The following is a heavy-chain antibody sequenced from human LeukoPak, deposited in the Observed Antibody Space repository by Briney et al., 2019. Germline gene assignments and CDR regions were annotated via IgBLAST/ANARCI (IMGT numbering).Heavy chain of an antibody. CDR2: ISSSGSTI. V-gene: IGHV3-11*01. Sequence: GGSLRLSCAASGFTLSDYYMSWIRQAPGKGLEWVSYISSSGSTIYYADSVKGRFTISRDNAKNSLYLQMNSLRAEDTAVYYCARGSYSSSLVYFDYWGRGTLVTVSS. CDR1: GFTLSDYY. D-gene: IGHD6-6*01. J-gene: IGHJ4*02. CDR3: ARGSYSSSLVYFDY.